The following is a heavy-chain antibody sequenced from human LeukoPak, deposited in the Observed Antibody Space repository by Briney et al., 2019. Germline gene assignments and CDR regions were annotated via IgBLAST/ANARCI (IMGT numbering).Heavy chain of an antibody. Sequence: SGGSLRLSCAASGFTVSSNYMSWVRQAPGKGLEWVSVIYSGGSTYYADSVKGRFTISRDNSKNTLYLQMNSLRAEDTAVYYCANLLYYYDSSQPYWGQGTLVTVPS. CDR3: ANLLYYYDSSQPY. CDR2: IYSGGST. D-gene: IGHD3-22*01. J-gene: IGHJ4*02. V-gene: IGHV3-53*01. CDR1: GFTVSSNY.